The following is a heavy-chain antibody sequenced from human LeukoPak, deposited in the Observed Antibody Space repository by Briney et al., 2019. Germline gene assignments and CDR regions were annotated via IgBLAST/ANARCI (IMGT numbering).Heavy chain of an antibody. CDR3: AKDLRVAYCGI. V-gene: IGHV3-30*18. CDR1: GFTVSSNY. Sequence: GGSLRLSCAASGFTVSSNYMSWVRQAPGKGLEWLAVISYDASNKYYADSVKGRFTISRDNSKNTLYLQMNSLRAEDTAVYYCAKDLRVAYCGIWGQGTLVTVSS. CDR2: ISYDASNK. D-gene: IGHD2-21*01. J-gene: IGHJ4*02.